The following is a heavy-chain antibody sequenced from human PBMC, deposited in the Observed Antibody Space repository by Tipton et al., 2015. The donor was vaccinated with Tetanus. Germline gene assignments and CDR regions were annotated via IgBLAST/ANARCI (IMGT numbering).Heavy chain of an antibody. CDR2: IYYSGSS. Sequence: TLSLTCTVSGGSISGSSYYWGWIRQPPGKGLEWIGSIYYSGSSYYNPTLKSRVTISVDTSKNQFSLKLDSVTAADAAMYYCARDGGNYFYYGMNVWGQGAAVTVSS. V-gene: IGHV4-39*02. CDR1: GGSISGSSYY. CDR3: ARDGGNYFYYGMNV. J-gene: IGHJ6*02.